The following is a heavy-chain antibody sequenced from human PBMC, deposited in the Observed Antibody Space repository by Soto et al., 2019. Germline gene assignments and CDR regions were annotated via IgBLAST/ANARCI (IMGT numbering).Heavy chain of an antibody. D-gene: IGHD5-18*01. V-gene: IGHV3-23*01. CDR2: ITGSGGST. CDR3: AKDLKIHLWGGFDQ. CDR1: GFTFSSHA. J-gene: IGHJ4*02. Sequence: EVQLLESGGGLVQSGGSLRVSCAASGFTFSSHAMSWVRQAPGKGLEWVSGITGSGGSTYYADSVKGRFTISRDNSKNTVYLQMNSLRADDTAVYYCAKDLKIHLWGGFDQWGQGSLVTVSS.